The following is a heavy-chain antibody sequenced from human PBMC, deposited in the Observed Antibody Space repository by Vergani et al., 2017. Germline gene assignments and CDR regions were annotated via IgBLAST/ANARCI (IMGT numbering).Heavy chain of an antibody. CDR2: IYYSGST. CDR1: GGSISSGGYY. CDR3: ARVTEGRKGGCWCDP. V-gene: IGHV4-31*03. J-gene: IGHJ5*02. Sequence: QVQLQESGPGLVKPSETLSLTCTVSGGSISSGGYYWSWIRQHPGNGLEWSGYIYYSGSTYYNPSLTSRVTISVDTSKNQFSRKLSSVTAADTAVYYCARVTEGRKGGCWCDPWGQGTLVTVSS. D-gene: IGHD5-12*01.